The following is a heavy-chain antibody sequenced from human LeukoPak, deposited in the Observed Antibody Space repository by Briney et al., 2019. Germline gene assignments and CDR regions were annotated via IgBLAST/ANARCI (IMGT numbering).Heavy chain of an antibody. Sequence: PGGSLRLSCAASGFTFSDYYMSWVRQAPGKGLEWVSAISGSGGSTYYADSVKGRFTISRDNSKNTLYLQMNSLRAEDTAVYYCAKSMVRGVNGYGMDVWGQGTTVTVSS. J-gene: IGHJ6*02. CDR3: AKSMVRGVNGYGMDV. CDR1: GFTFSDYY. D-gene: IGHD3-10*01. V-gene: IGHV3-23*01. CDR2: ISGSGGST.